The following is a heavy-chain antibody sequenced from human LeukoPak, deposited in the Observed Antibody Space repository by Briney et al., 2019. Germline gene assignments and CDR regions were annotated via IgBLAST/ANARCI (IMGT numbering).Heavy chain of an antibody. D-gene: IGHD3-10*01. CDR1: GFTFSSYA. CDR3: AKEGGVLLWFGELLFSDY. CDR2: ISGSGGST. V-gene: IGHV3-23*01. J-gene: IGHJ4*02. Sequence: GGSLRLSCAASGFTFSSYAMSWVRQAPGKGLEWVSAISGSGGSTYYADSVKGRLTISRDNSKNTLYLQMNSLRAEDTAVYYCAKEGGVLLWFGELLFSDYWGQGTLVTVSS.